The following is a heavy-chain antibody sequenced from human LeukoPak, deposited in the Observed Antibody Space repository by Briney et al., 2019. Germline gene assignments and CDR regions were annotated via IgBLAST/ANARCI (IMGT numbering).Heavy chain of an antibody. D-gene: IGHD6-13*01. CDR3: ARVSTRIGAAGLNY. J-gene: IGHJ4*02. CDR1: GYTFTGYY. CDR2: INPNSGGT. Sequence: ASVKVSCKASGYTFTGYYMHWVRQAPGQGLEWMGRINPNSGGTNYAQKFQGRVTMTRDTSISTAYMELSRLRSDDTAVYYCARVSTRIGAAGLNYWGQGTLVTVSS. V-gene: IGHV1-2*06.